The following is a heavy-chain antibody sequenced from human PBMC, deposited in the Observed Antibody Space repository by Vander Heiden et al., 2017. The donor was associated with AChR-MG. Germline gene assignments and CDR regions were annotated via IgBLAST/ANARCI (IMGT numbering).Heavy chain of an antibody. Sequence: EVQLVESGGGLVKPGGSLRLSCAASGFTFGSDSMNRVRQAPGKGLEWVSSISSSSSYIYYADSVKGRFTISRDNAKNSLYLQMNSLRAEDTAVYYCARDSRGYSGYDYGNWFDPWGQGTLVTVSS. CDR1: GFTFGSDS. J-gene: IGHJ5*02. CDR2: ISSSSSYI. V-gene: IGHV3-21*01. CDR3: ARDSRGYSGYDYGNWFDP. D-gene: IGHD5-12*01.